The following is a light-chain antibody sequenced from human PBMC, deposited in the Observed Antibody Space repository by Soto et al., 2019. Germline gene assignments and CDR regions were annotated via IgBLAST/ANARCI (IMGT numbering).Light chain of an antibody. CDR2: WAS. CDR1: QSVLYSSNNKNF. CDR3: QQYYATPYT. Sequence: DIVMTQSPDSLALSLGERATINCKSSQSVLYSSNNKNFLAWYQQRPGQPPKLLISWASTRESGVPDRFSGGGSGTDFTLTISSLQAEDVAFYYCQQYYATPYTFGRGTKLEI. V-gene: IGKV4-1*01. J-gene: IGKJ2*01.